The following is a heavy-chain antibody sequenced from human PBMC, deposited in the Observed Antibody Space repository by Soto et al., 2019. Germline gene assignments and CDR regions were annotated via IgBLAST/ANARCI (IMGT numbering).Heavy chain of an antibody. CDR2: IYYSGTT. J-gene: IGHJ4*02. D-gene: IGHD2-21*01. V-gene: IGHV4-28*01. Sequence: QVQLQESGPGLVKPSDTLSLTCAVSGYSISSSNWWGWIRQPPGKGLEWIGYIYYSGTTYYNPSLKSRVTMSVNTSKTQFALKLTSVTVVATAVYYFARWVIKGPMDYWGQGTLVTVSS. CDR1: GYSISSSNW. CDR3: ARWVIKGPMDY.